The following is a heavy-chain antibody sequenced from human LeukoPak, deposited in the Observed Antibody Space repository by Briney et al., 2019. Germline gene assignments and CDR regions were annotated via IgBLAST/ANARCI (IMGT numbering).Heavy chain of an antibody. CDR3: ARYLIAVTGTGFWFDP. V-gene: IGHV3-30-3*01. CDR1: GLTFSTYA. D-gene: IGHD6-19*01. Sequence: GRSLRLSCAASGLTFSTYAIHWVRQAPGKGLEWVAVISDDGSTKYYAHSVKGRFTISRDNSKNMLYLQMTSLRAEDSAVYYCARYLIAVTGTGFWFDPRGQGTLVTVSS. CDR2: ISDDGSTK. J-gene: IGHJ5*02.